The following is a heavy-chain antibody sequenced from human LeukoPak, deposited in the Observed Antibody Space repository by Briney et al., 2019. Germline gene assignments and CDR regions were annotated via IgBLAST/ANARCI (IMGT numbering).Heavy chain of an antibody. CDR3: ARDREYSSSTCVGAFDI. CDR2: VNSDGSSA. D-gene: IGHD6-6*01. CDR1: GFTFSNYW. V-gene: IGHV3-74*01. Sequence: QPGGSLRLSCAASGFTFSNYWMHWVRQAPGKGLVWVSRVNSDGSSANYADSVKGRFTISRDNAKNSLYLQMNSLRAEDTAVYYCARDREYSSSTCVGAFDIWGQGTMVTVSS. J-gene: IGHJ3*02.